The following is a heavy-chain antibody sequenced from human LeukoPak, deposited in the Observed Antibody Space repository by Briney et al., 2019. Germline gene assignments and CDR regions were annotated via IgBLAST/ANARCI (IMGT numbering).Heavy chain of an antibody. Sequence: ASAKVSCKASGYTFPNYAMNWVRQAPGQGLEWMGWINTNTGNPTYAQGFTGRFVFSLDTSVSTAYLQISSLKAEDTAVYYCARHVPGLRSRIPWFDPWGQGTLVTVSS. D-gene: IGHD3/OR15-3a*01. CDR2: INTNTGNP. V-gene: IGHV7-4-1*02. J-gene: IGHJ5*02. CDR1: GYTFPNYA. CDR3: ARHVPGLRSRIPWFDP.